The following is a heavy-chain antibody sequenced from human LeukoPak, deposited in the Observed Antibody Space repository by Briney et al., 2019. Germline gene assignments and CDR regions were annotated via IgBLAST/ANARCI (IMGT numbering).Heavy chain of an antibody. J-gene: IGHJ5*02. CDR3: AKDRGSGWYARFDP. D-gene: IGHD6-19*01. Sequence: GRSLRLSCAASGFTFSSYGMHWVRQAPGKGLEWVAVISYDGSNKYYADSVKGRFTISRDNSKNTLYLQMNSLRAEDTAVYYCAKDRGSGWYARFDPWGQGTLVTVSS. CDR1: GFTFSSYG. V-gene: IGHV3-30*18. CDR2: ISYDGSNK.